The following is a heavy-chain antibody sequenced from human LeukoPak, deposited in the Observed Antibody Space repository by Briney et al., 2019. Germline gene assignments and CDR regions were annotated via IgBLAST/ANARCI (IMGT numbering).Heavy chain of an antibody. V-gene: IGHV3-43*02. J-gene: IGHJ3*02. CDR1: GFTFDEYA. CDR2: ISGDGATT. CDR3: AQDLSMVFDAFNI. D-gene: IGHD4/OR15-4a*01. Sequence: GGSLRLSCAASGFTFDEYAMHWVRQAPGKGLEWVSLISGDGATTYYAPSVKGRVTVSRDNNKNSLFLQMNNLRTEDSALYYCAQDLSMVFDAFNIWGQGTLVTVSS.